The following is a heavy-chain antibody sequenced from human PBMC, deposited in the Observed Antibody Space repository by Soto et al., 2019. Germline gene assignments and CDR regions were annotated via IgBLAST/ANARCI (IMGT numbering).Heavy chain of an antibody. J-gene: IGHJ1*01. CDR1: EFIFSSYG. Sequence: QVQLVESGGGVVQPGRSLRLSCAASEFIFSSYGMHWVRQAPGKGLEWVEVISSDGSVKYYADSVKGRFTISRDNSKNTLYLQLNSLRTEDTAVYHCAREGHSRGYGAYLQHWGQGTLITVSS. CDR3: AREGHSRGYGAYLQH. D-gene: IGHD6-25*01. CDR2: ISSDGSVK. V-gene: IGHV3-30*03.